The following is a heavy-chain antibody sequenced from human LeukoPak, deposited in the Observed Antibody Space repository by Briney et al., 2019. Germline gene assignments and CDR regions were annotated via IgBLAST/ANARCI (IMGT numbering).Heavy chain of an antibody. V-gene: IGHV1-18*01. Sequence: GASVNVSCKASGYNFATYGFCWVRQAPGRGLEWMGWISANNGKTAYAQKFRGRVTLTTDTSTTTAYLELRTLRPDDTAVYYCAKVAGDRMDYWGQGTLVTVSS. CDR3: AKVAGDRMDY. CDR2: ISANNGKT. CDR1: GYNFATYG. D-gene: IGHD6-13*01. J-gene: IGHJ4*02.